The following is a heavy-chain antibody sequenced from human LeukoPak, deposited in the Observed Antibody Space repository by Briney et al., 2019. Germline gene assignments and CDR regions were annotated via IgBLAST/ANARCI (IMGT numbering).Heavy chain of an antibody. CDR1: GYTFTSYY. D-gene: IGHD3-22*01. CDR2: INPSGGNT. Sequence: GASVKVSCKASGYTFTSYYMHWVRQAPGQGLEWMGIINPSGGNTSYAQKFQGRVTMTRDMSTSTVYMELSSLRSEDTAVYYCARESYDSSGYYYSDYWGQGTLVTVSS. CDR3: ARESYDSSGYYYSDY. J-gene: IGHJ4*02. V-gene: IGHV1-46*01.